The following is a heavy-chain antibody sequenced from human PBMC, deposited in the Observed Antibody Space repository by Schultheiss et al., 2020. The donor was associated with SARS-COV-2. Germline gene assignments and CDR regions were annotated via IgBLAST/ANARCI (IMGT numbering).Heavy chain of an antibody. J-gene: IGHJ5*02. V-gene: IGHV1-18*01. Sequence: ASVKVSCKASGYTFTSHGISWVRQAPGQGLEWMGWISTYNGNTHYAHKFQGRVTMTRNTSISTAYMELSSLRSEDTAVYYCARVVVDIVATIDHNWFDPWGQGTLVTVSS. CDR2: ISTYNGNT. CDR1: GYTFTSHG. CDR3: ARVVVDIVATIDHNWFDP. D-gene: IGHD5-12*01.